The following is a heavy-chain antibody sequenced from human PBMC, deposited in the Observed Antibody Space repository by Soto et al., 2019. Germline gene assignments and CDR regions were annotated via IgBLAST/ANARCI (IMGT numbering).Heavy chain of an antibody. Sequence: GESLKISCKGSGYSFTSYWIGWVRQMPGKGLEWMGIIYPGDSDTRYSPSFQGQVTISADKSISTAYLQWSSLKASDTAMYYCARLRESKGYSYGSWYYGMDVWGQGTTVTVSS. J-gene: IGHJ6*02. CDR1: GYSFTSYW. V-gene: IGHV5-51*01. CDR3: ARLRESKGYSYGSWYYGMDV. CDR2: IYPGDSDT. D-gene: IGHD5-18*01.